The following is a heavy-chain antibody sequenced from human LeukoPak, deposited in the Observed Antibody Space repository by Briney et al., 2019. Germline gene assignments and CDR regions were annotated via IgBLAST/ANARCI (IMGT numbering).Heavy chain of an antibody. D-gene: IGHD1-1*01. CDR3: ARDGISYYYYGMDV. J-gene: IGHJ6*02. Sequence: GGALRLSCADSGFDFDIFWMTWVRQAPGKGLEWVASMKQGGIDERYVDSVKGRFTISRDNAKNSLYLQMNSLRAEDTAVYYCARDGISYYYYGMDVWGQGTTVTVSS. V-gene: IGHV3-7*01. CDR2: MKQGGIDE. CDR1: GFDFDIFW.